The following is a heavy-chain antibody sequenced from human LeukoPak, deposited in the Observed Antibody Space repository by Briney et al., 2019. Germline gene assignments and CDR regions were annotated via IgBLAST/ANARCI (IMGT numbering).Heavy chain of an antibody. J-gene: IGHJ4*02. CDR2: VYPGDSDT. CDR1: GYNFASYW. D-gene: IGHD3-22*01. Sequence: GESLKISCKGSGYNFASYWIGWVRQMPGKGLEWMGIVYPGDSDTTYSPSFQGQVTISAEKSISTAYLQWSSLKASDTAMYYCARQTYDSNGYYYEDYWGQGTLVTVSS. V-gene: IGHV5-51*01. CDR3: ARQTYDSNGYYYEDY.